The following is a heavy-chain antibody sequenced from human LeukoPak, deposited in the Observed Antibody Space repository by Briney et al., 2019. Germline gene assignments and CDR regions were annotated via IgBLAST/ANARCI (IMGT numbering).Heavy chain of an antibody. CDR1: GGSISSYY. J-gene: IGHJ3*02. V-gene: IGHV4-59*08. CDR3: ASSMIFGVVITPAAAFDI. Sequence: PSETLSLTCTVSGGSISSYYWSWIRQPPGKGLEWVGYIYYSGSTNYNPSLKSRVTISVDTSKNQFSLKLSSVTAADTAVYYCASSMIFGVVITPAAAFDIWGQGTMVTASS. D-gene: IGHD3-3*01. CDR2: IYYSGST.